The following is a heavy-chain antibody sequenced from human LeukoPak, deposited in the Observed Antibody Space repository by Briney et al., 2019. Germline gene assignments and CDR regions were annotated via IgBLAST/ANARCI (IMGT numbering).Heavy chain of an antibody. CDR3: AREVPGGSSWFDY. D-gene: IGHD6-13*01. J-gene: IGHJ4*02. Sequence: GGSLRLSCAASGFTVSNDYMSWVRQAPGKGLEWIAVIYSGGSTFHADSVKGRFIISRDNSKNTLYLQMNSLRVEDTAVYYCAREVPGGSSWFDYWGQGTLVTVSS. CDR2: IYSGGST. V-gene: IGHV3-53*01. CDR1: GFTVSNDY.